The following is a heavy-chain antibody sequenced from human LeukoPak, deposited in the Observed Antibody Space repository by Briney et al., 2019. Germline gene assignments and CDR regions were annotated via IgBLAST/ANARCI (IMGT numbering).Heavy chain of an antibody. CDR2: IYYSGST. Sequence: SETLSLTCTVSGVSISSYYWSWIRQPPGKGLEWIGYIYYSGSTNYNPSLKSRITISVDTSKNQFSLKLSSVTAADTAVYYCASFPGYSSGWPFDYWGQGTLVTVSS. V-gene: IGHV4-59*01. CDR1: GVSISSYY. CDR3: ASFPGYSSGWPFDY. J-gene: IGHJ4*02. D-gene: IGHD6-19*01.